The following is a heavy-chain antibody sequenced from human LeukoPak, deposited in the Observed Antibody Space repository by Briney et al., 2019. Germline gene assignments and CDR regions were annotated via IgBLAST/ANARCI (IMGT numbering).Heavy chain of an antibody. Sequence: ASEKLSCKASGYTFTSYYMHWVRQAPGQGLEWMGIINPSGGSTSYAQKFQGRVAMTRDMSTSTVYMELSSLRSEDTAVYYCARGSPTRYSGSPVSSEGDYWGQGTLVTVSS. V-gene: IGHV1-46*01. D-gene: IGHD1-26*01. CDR1: GYTFTSYY. CDR3: ARGSPTRYSGSPVSSEGDY. CDR2: INPSGGST. J-gene: IGHJ4*02.